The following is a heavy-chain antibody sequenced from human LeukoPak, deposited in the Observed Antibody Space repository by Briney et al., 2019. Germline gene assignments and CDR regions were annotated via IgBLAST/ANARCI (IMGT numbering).Heavy chain of an antibody. CDR2: IIPIFGAA. Sequence: SVKVSCKASGGTFSSYAISWVRQAPGQGLEWMGRIIPIFGAANYAQKFQGRVTITTDESTSTAYMELRSLRSDDTAVYYCARDHYSYGYFDYWGQGTLVTVSS. J-gene: IGHJ4*02. D-gene: IGHD5-18*01. CDR3: ARDHYSYGYFDY. V-gene: IGHV1-69*05. CDR1: GGTFSSYA.